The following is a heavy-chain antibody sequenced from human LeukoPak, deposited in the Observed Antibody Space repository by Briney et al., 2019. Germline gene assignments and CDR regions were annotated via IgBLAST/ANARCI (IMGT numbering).Heavy chain of an antibody. CDR2: ITGSGPYI. Sequence: GGSLRLSCAASGFTFSTFAMHWVRLSPGKGLEWVSSITGSGPYILYAGSVKHRFTISRDNTKNLLYLEMNSLRAEDTAMYFCVRDVGAVRGEVYFDYWGQGTLVTVSS. J-gene: IGHJ4*02. V-gene: IGHV3-21*06. CDR3: VRDVGAVRGEVYFDY. CDR1: GFTFSTFA. D-gene: IGHD3-10*01.